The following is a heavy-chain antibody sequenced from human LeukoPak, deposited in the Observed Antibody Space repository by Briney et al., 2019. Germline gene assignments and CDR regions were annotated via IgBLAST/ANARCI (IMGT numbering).Heavy chain of an antibody. V-gene: IGHV4-39*01. Sequence: SETLSLTCTVSGGSISSSDYYWGWIRQPPGKGLEWIGSIYYSGSTCYNPSLKSRVTISVDTSKNQFSLKLSSVTAADTAVYYCARRSPHYDILTGPWGQGTLVTVSS. J-gene: IGHJ5*02. CDR3: ARRSPHYDILTGP. CDR2: IYYSGST. D-gene: IGHD3-9*01. CDR1: GGSISSSDYY.